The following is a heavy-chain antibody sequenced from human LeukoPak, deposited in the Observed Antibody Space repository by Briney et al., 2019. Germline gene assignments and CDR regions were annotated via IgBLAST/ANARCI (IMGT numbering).Heavy chain of an antibody. CDR2: TSSSDAGT. J-gene: IGHJ4*02. Sequence: GGSLRLSCGVSGVTFSNYAMSWVRQTPGKGLEWVAATSSSDAGTYHADSVRGRFTISRDNSKNTLYLQMNSLRAEDAAVYFCAKAPVTSCRGAYCYPFDSWGQGTLVTVSS. D-gene: IGHD2-21*01. CDR1: GVTFSNYA. V-gene: IGHV3-23*01. CDR3: AKAPVTSCRGAYCYPFDS.